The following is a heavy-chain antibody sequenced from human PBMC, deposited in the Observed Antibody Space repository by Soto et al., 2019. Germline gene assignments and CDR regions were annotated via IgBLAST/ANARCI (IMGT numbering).Heavy chain of an antibody. CDR3: AKCIFSGGYYQSCLPDY. D-gene: IGHD3-22*01. J-gene: IGHJ4*02. CDR1: GFTFSSYA. V-gene: IGHV3-23*01. Sequence: EVQLLESGGGLVQPGGSLRLSCAASGFTFSSYAMSWVRQAPGKGLEWVSAISGSGGSTYYANSVKGRFTISRDNSKNTLYLQMNSLRAEDTAVYYCAKCIFSGGYYQSCLPDYWGQGTLVTVSS. CDR2: ISGSGGST.